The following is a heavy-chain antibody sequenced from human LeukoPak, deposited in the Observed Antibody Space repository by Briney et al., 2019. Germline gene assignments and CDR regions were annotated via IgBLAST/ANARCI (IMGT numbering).Heavy chain of an antibody. CDR3: ARGREPQSDLDY. Sequence: SVKVSCKASGGTFSSYAISWVRQAPGQGLEWMGGIIPIFGTANYAQKFQGRVTITADESTSTAYMELSSLRSEDTAVYYCARGREPQSDLDYWGQGTLVTVSS. V-gene: IGHV1-69*13. CDR2: IIPIFGTA. J-gene: IGHJ4*02. D-gene: IGHD1-14*01. CDR1: GGTFSSYA.